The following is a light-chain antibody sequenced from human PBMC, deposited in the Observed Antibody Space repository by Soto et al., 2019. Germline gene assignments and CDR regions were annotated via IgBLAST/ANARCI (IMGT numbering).Light chain of an antibody. CDR2: EVS. V-gene: IGLV2-14*01. J-gene: IGLJ1*01. CDR1: SSDVGGYNY. CDR3: NSYTSSTSRPYV. Sequence: QSALTQPRSVSGSPGQSVTISCTGTSSDVGGYNYVSWYQQHPGKAPKLLIFEVSSRPSGVSNRFSGSKSGNTASLTISALQAEDEADYFCNSYTSSTSRPYVFGTGTKVTVL.